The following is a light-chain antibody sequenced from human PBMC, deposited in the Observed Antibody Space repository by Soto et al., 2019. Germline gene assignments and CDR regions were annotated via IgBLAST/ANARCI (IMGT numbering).Light chain of an antibody. CDR2: AAS. V-gene: IGKV3-11*01. CDR3: RRRSDWPPT. J-gene: IGKJ4*01. Sequence: EIVLTQSPATVSLSPGERATLSCRASQSVSSHLAWYQQKPGQAPRLFIYAASNRATGIPARFSGSGSGTDFLPTISGQEPEVFEFYYGRRRSDWPPTFGGGTKVEI. CDR1: QSVSSH.